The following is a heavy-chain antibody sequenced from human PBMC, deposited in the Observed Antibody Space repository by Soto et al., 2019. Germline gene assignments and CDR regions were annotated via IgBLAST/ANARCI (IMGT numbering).Heavy chain of an antibody. Sequence: EVQLVESGGGLVQPGGSLRLSCEASGFNFSSYDMHWVRQATGKGLEWVSVIGTAGDTFYTGSVKGRFTISRENGENSLYLQMNSLRAGDTAVYYCARAGQGASCSGGSCYLGASDIWGQGTMVTVSS. D-gene: IGHD2-15*01. J-gene: IGHJ3*02. CDR2: IGTAGDT. CDR1: GFNFSSYD. V-gene: IGHV3-13*01. CDR3: ARAGQGASCSGGSCYLGASDI.